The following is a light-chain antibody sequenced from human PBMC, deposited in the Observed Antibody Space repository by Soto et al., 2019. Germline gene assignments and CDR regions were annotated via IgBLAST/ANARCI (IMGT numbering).Light chain of an antibody. CDR2: WAS. V-gene: IGKV4-1*01. J-gene: IGKJ1*01. CDR1: QSVLYSSNDKNF. Sequence: DIVMTQSPDSLAVSLGERATINCKSSQSVLYSSNDKNFLTWYQKKPGQPPKLLIYWASTRESGVPDRFSGSGSGTDFTLTINNLQAADVAVYYCHQYYSTPWTFGQGTKVEIK. CDR3: HQYYSTPWT.